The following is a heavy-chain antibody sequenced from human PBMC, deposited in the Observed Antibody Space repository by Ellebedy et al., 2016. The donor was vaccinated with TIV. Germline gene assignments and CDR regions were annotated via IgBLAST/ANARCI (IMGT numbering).Heavy chain of an antibody. V-gene: IGHV3-74*01. CDR3: ARTLTTVPRDDFLDY. J-gene: IGHJ4*02. CDR2: INRDGRST. D-gene: IGHD4-17*01. CDR1: GFTFSSYW. Sequence: GGSLRLXCAASGFTFSSYWMHWVRQAPGKGLVWVSRINRDGRSTSYADFVKGRFIISRDNAKNTLYLQMNSLRAEDTAMYYCARTLTTVPRDDFLDYWGQGTLVTVSS.